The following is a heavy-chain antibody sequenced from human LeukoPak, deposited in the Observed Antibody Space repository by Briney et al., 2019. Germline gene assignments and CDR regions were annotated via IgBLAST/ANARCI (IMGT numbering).Heavy chain of an antibody. V-gene: IGHV3-30*02. D-gene: IGHD3-10*01. CDR3: AKDLMRDRWFGES. Sequence: GGSLRLSCAASGFTFSYYGMHWVRQAPGKGLEWVAFIRYEKNERYYADSVKGRFTISRDNSKNTLYSEMNSLRSEDTAVYYCAKDLMRDRWFGESWGQGTLVTVSS. CDR2: IRYEKNER. J-gene: IGHJ5*02. CDR1: GFTFSYYG.